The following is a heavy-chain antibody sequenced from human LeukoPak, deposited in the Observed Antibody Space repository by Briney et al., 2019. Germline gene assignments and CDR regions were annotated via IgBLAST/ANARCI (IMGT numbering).Heavy chain of an antibody. Sequence: VASVKVSCKASGCTFSSYAMNWVRQAPGQGLEWMGGIIPIFGIANYAQKFQGRVTITTDESTSTAYMELSSQRSEDTAVYYCARPARTRELRSYMDVCGKGTTVTVSS. CDR2: IIPIFGIA. D-gene: IGHD1-7*01. J-gene: IGHJ6*03. V-gene: IGHV1-69*05. CDR3: ARPARTRELRSYMDV. CDR1: GCTFSSYA.